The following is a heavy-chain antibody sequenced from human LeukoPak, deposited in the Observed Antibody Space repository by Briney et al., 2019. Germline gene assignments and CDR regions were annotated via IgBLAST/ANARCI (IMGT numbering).Heavy chain of an antibody. CDR3: ARGDLMVYATSIRPFDY. J-gene: IGHJ4*02. CDR2: ISAYNGNT. CDR1: GYTFTSYG. Sequence: GASVKVSCRASGYTFTSYGISWVRQAPGQGLEWMGWISAYNGNTNYAQKLQGRVTMTTDTSTSTAYMELRSLRSDDTAVYYCARGDLMVYATSIRPFDYWGQGTLVTVSS. D-gene: IGHD2-8*01. V-gene: IGHV1-18*01.